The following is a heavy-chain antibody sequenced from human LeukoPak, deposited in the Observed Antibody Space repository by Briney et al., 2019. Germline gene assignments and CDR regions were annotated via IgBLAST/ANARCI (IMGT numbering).Heavy chain of an antibody. CDR2: INPNSGGT. CDR3: ARANFWSGYYTGFDY. J-gene: IGHJ4*02. V-gene: IGHV1-2*02. Sequence: ASVKVSCKASGYTFTGYYMHWVRQAPGQGLEWMGWINPNSGGTNYAQKFQGRVTMTRDTSISTAYMELSRLRSDDTAVYYCARANFWSGYYTGFDYWGQGTLVTVSS. CDR1: GYTFTGYY. D-gene: IGHD3-3*01.